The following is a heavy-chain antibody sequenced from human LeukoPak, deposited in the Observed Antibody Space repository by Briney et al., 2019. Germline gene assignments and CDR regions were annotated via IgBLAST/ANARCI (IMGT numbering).Heavy chain of an antibody. CDR2: IYISGST. V-gene: IGHV4-4*07. CDR1: GDSISYFY. J-gene: IGHJ4*02. Sequence: SETLSLTCSVSGDSISYFYWSWIRQAAGKGLEWIGRIYISGSTNYNPSLKSRVTMSVDTSKNQFSLKLSSVTAADTAVYYCARDRGTWNDDGFDYWGQGTLVTVSS. CDR3: ARDRGTWNDDGFDY. D-gene: IGHD1-1*01.